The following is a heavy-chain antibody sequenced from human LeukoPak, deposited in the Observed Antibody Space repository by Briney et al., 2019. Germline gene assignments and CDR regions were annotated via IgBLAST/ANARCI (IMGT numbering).Heavy chain of an antibody. CDR3: ARGIIIGGY. J-gene: IGHJ4*02. CDR1: GYTFTGYY. D-gene: IGHD1-14*01. CDR2: INPNSGGT. Sequence: ASVKVSCKASGYTFTGYYMHWVRQAPGQGREWMGGINPNSGGTNYAQKFQGRVTTTRDTSINTAYMELSRLRSDDTAVYYCARGIIIGGYWGQGTLVTVSS. V-gene: IGHV1-2*02.